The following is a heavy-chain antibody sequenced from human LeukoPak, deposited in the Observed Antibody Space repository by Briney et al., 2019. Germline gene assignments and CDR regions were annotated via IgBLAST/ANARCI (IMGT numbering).Heavy chain of an antibody. CDR2: ISSSSSYI. D-gene: IGHD3-9*01. CDR3: ARVTGLRYFDWWPYYFDY. V-gene: IGHV3-21*01. CDR1: GFTFSSYS. J-gene: IGHJ4*02. Sequence: KPGGSLRLSCAASGFTFSSYSMNWVRQAPGKGLEWVSSISSSSSYIYYADSVKGRFTISRDNAKNSLYLQMNSLRAEDTAVYYCARVTGLRYFDWWPYYFDYWGQGTLVTVSS.